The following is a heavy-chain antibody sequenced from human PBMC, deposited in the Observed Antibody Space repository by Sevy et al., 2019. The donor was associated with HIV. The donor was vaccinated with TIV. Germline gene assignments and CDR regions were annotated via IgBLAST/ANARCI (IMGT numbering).Heavy chain of an antibody. D-gene: IGHD3-22*01. CDR1: GYTLTQLS. CDR3: ATGREYYNDNSGYFDY. Sequence: ASVKVSCKVSGYTLTQLSMHWARQAPGKGLEWMGGFDPEDGKTIYAQKFQGRLTMTEDTSTDTAYMQLSSLRSEDTAVYYCATGREYYNDNSGYFDYWGQGTLVTVSS. J-gene: IGHJ4*02. CDR2: FDPEDGKT. V-gene: IGHV1-24*01.